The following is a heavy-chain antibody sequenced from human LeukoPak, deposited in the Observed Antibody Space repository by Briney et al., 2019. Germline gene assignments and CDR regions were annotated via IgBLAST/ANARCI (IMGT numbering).Heavy chain of an antibody. J-gene: IGHJ5*02. CDR2: IFHSGDT. V-gene: IGHV4-38-2*01. D-gene: IGHD6-13*01. Sequence: SETLSLTCAVSGFSISRGYFWAWIRQPPGTGLEWIGSIFHSGDTYYNPSLKSRVALSVDTSKNQFSLRLTSVTAADTALNYCARRDGSSWYNWFDPWGQGILVTVSS. CDR3: ARRDGSSWYNWFDP. CDR1: GFSISRGYF.